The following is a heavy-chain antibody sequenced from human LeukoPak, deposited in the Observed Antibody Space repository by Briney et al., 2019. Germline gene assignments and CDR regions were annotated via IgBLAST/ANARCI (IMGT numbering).Heavy chain of an antibody. Sequence: GGSLRPSCAASGFTVSSNYMSWVRLAPGKGLEWVSVIYSGGSTYYADSVKGRFTISRDNSKNTLYLQMNSLRAEDTAVYYCARGTRVPLWQPDTGGYFDYWGQGTLVTVSS. CDR2: IYSGGST. CDR1: GFTVSSNY. CDR3: ARGTRVPLWQPDTGGYFDY. J-gene: IGHJ4*02. D-gene: IGHD2-21*01. V-gene: IGHV3-53*01.